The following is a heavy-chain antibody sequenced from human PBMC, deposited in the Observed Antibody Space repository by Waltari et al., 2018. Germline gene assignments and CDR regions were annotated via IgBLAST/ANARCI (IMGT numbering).Heavy chain of an antibody. CDR2: IYYSGRT. Sequence: QLQLQESGPGLVKPSETLSLTCTVSGGSISSSSYYWGWIRRPPGKGLEWIGSIYYSGRTYYNPSLKSRVTISVDTSKNQFSLKLSSVTAADTAVYYCARIGASGWYSWFDYWGQGTLVTVSS. V-gene: IGHV4-39*01. J-gene: IGHJ4*02. CDR1: GGSISSSSYY. D-gene: IGHD6-19*01. CDR3: ARIGASGWYSWFDY.